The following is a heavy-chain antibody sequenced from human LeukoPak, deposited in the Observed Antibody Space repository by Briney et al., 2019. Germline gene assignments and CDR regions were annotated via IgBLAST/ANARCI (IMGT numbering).Heavy chain of an antibody. Sequence: PGGSLRLSCIGSGFTFSTYSMNWVRQAPGKGLEWVSFIGGDSAYRYYADSMKGRFTVSRDNAKHSLYLQINSLRAEDTAVYYCARDFPYSNSPDAFDMWGQGTMVTVSS. CDR2: IGGDSAYR. J-gene: IGHJ3*02. V-gene: IGHV3-21*06. D-gene: IGHD6-13*01. CDR1: GFTFSTYS. CDR3: ARDFPYSNSPDAFDM.